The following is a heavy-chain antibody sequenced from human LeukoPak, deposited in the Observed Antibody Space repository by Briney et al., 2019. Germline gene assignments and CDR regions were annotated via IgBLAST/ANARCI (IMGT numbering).Heavy chain of an antibody. CDR3: AKYGSVGALRYFDS. Sequence: GGSLRLSCAASGFTFSSYAMNWVRQAPGKGLQWVSTIGSGSDTHYADSVKGRFTISRDNSKNTLYLQMNSLRAEDTALYYCAKYGSVGALRYFDSWGQGTLVTVSS. V-gene: IGHV3-23*01. J-gene: IGHJ4*02. CDR1: GFTFSSYA. CDR2: IGSGSDT. D-gene: IGHD4/OR15-4a*01.